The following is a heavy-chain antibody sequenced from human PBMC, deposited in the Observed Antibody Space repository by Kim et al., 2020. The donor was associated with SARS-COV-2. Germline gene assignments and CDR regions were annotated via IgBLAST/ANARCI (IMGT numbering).Heavy chain of an antibody. CDR3: ARGYFDWRIPESHAFDI. V-gene: IGHV4-59*01. J-gene: IGHJ3*02. CDR1: GGSISSYY. D-gene: IGHD3-9*01. Sequence: SETLSLTCTVSGGSISSYYWSWIRQPPGKGLEWIGYIYYSGSTNYNPSLKSRVTISVDTSKNQFSLKLSSVTAADTAVYYCARGYFDWRIPESHAFDIWGQGTMVTVSS. CDR2: IYYSGST.